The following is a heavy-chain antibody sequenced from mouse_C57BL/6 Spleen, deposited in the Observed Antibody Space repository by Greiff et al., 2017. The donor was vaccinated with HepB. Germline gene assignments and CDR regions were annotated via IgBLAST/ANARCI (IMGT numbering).Heavy chain of an antibody. CDR1: GYTFTSYW. CDR2: IAPSDSYT. CDR3: ARSDDYDADYFDY. Sequence: QVQLQQPGAELVMPGASVKLSCKASGYTFTSYWMHWVKQRPGQGLEWIGEIAPSDSYTNYNQKFKGKSTLTVDKSSSTAYMQLSSLTSEDSAVYYCARSDDYDADYFDYWGQGTTLTVSS. V-gene: IGHV1-69*01. D-gene: IGHD2-4*01. J-gene: IGHJ2*01.